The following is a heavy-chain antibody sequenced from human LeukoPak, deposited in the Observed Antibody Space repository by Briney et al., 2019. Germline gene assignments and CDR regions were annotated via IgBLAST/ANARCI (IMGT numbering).Heavy chain of an antibody. V-gene: IGHV3-23*01. CDR3: AKDARRSSGWYFFDH. CDR2: VSDNGGTT. J-gene: IGHJ4*02. Sequence: GGSLRLSCVASGFSFSNLAMGWVRQAPGKGLEWVSVVSDNGGTTYYADSVKGRFTISRDNSRNMLYLRMNSMRVEDTAVYYCAKDARRSSGWYFFDHWGQGTLVTVSS. D-gene: IGHD6-19*01. CDR1: GFSFSNLA.